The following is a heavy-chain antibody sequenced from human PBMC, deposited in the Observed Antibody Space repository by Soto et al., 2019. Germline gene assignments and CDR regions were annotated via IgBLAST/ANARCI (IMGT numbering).Heavy chain of an antibody. D-gene: IGHD3-10*01. J-gene: IGHJ5*02. V-gene: IGHV1-46*01. Sequence: QVQLVQSGAEVKKPGASVKVSCKASGYTFTSYYMHWVRQAPGQGLEWMGVINPSDNSTTYAQKFQGRVTMTRDTSTSTVYMELTSLRSEDTAVYYCARPRGWLDPWGQGTLVTVSS. CDR2: INPSDNST. CDR3: ARPRGWLDP. CDR1: GYTFTSYY.